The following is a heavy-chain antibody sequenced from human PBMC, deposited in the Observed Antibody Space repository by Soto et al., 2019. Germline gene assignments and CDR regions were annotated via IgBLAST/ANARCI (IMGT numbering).Heavy chain of an antibody. CDR2: IYHSGNT. J-gene: IGHJ3*02. CDR3: ARVSVGATSAFDI. V-gene: IGHV4-38-2*01. Sequence: PSETLSLTCAVSDYSISSGYYWGWIRQPPGKGLEWIGRIYHSGNTYYHPSLKSRVSISVDTSKNQFSLKLSSVAAADTAVYYCARVSVGATSAFDIWGQGTMVTVSS. CDR1: DYSISSGYY. D-gene: IGHD1-26*01.